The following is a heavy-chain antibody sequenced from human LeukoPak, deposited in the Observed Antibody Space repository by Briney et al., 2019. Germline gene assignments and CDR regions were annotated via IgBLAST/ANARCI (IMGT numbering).Heavy chain of an antibody. V-gene: IGHV3-30*18. Sequence: GGSLRLPCAASGFTFSSYGMHWVRRAPGKGLEWVAVISYDGSNKYYADSVKGRFTISRDNSKNTLYLQMNSLRAEDTAVYYCAKDRIAVAGVNWFDPWGQGTLVTVSS. D-gene: IGHD6-19*01. J-gene: IGHJ5*02. CDR3: AKDRIAVAGVNWFDP. CDR2: ISYDGSNK. CDR1: GFTFSSYG.